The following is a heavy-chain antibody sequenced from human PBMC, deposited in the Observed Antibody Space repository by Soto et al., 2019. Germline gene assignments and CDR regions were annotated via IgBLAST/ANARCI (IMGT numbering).Heavy chain of an antibody. CDR1: GFTFSNYG. J-gene: IGHJ4*02. V-gene: IGHV3-33*01. CDR3: VREYCGGDCYFDY. CDR2: IWFDGTNK. D-gene: IGHD2-21*01. Sequence: GGSLRLSCAASGFTFSNYGMHWVRQAPGKGLEWVAVIWFDGTNKYSLDSVKGRFTISRDNPKNTLYLQMESLRAEDTAVYYCVREYCGGDCYFDYWGQGTLVTVS.